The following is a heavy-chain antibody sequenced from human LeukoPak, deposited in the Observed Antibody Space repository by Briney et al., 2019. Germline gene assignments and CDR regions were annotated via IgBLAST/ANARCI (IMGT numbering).Heavy chain of an antibody. Sequence: ASVKVSCKVSGYTLTELSMHWVRQAPGKGLEWMGGFDPEDGETIYAQKFQGRVTMTEDTSTDTAYMELSSLRSEDTAVYYCATVRCSSTSCYFARRAFDIWGQGTMVTVSS. V-gene: IGHV1-24*01. J-gene: IGHJ3*02. CDR2: FDPEDGET. CDR1: GYTLTELS. CDR3: ATVRCSSTSCYFARRAFDI. D-gene: IGHD2-2*01.